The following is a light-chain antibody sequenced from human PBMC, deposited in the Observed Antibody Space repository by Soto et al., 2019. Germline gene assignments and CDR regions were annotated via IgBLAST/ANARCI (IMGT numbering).Light chain of an antibody. V-gene: IGKV3-15*01. CDR2: GAS. CDR3: QQYNSWPPLT. Sequence: EIVMTQSPATLSVSPGERATLSCRASQSVSSNLAWYQQKPGQAPRLLIYGASTRATGIPARFSGSGSGTEFTLTIRSVQSEDLAVYYCQQYNSWPPLTFGGGTKVEIK. CDR1: QSVSSN. J-gene: IGKJ4*01.